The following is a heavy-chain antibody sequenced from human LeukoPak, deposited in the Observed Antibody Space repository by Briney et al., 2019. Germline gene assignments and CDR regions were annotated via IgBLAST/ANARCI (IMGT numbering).Heavy chain of an antibody. D-gene: IGHD3-3*01. J-gene: IGHJ4*02. V-gene: IGHV3-30*01. Sequence: GGSLRLSCAASGFTFSNCAMHWVRQAPGKGLEWVAVISYDGGNKYYADSVKGRFTISRDNSKSMLYLQMNSLRTEDTSVYYCARASDFWSGLYHFDYWGQGTLVTVSS. CDR3: ARASDFWSGLYHFDY. CDR2: ISYDGGNK. CDR1: GFTFSNCA.